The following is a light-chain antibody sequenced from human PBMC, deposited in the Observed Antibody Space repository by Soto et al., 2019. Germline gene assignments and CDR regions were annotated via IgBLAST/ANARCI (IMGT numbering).Light chain of an antibody. CDR2: DVS. CDR1: SSDVGGYNY. CDR3: SSYTSSSTGV. J-gene: IGLJ1*01. V-gene: IGLV2-14*01. Sequence: QSVLTQPASVSGSPGQSITISCTGTSSDVGGYNYVSWYQQQPGKAPKLMIYDVSNRPSGVSNSFSGSKSGNTASLTISGLQAEDEADYYCSSYTSSSTGVFGTGTKVTVL.